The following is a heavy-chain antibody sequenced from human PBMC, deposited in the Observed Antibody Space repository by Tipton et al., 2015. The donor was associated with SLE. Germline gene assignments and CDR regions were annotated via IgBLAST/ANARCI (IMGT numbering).Heavy chain of an antibody. J-gene: IGHJ4*02. V-gene: IGHV4-59*01. CDR2: IYFSGSTNYSGST. D-gene: IGHD6-13*01. Sequence: TLSLTCTVSGGSISSYYWSWIRQPPGKGLEWIGYIYFSGSTNYSGSTNYNPSLKSRVTISLDTSKSQFSLKLSSVTAADTAVYYCARALSSSGGFDYWGQGTLVTVSS. CDR1: GGSISSYY. CDR3: ARALSSSGGFDY.